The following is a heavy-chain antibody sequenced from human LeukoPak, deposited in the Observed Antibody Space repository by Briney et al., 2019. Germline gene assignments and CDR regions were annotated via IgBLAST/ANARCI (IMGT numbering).Heavy chain of an antibody. CDR2: ITYDGSNK. D-gene: IGHD4-11*01. Sequence: GRSLRLSCAASGFTFSSYGMHWVRQAPGKGLEWVAIITYDGSNKYYADSVKGRFTISRDNSKNTLYLQMGSLRAEDMAVYYCARVSSNYAFDYWGQGTLVTVSS. CDR3: ARVSSNYAFDY. CDR1: GFTFSSYG. J-gene: IGHJ4*02. V-gene: IGHV3-30*03.